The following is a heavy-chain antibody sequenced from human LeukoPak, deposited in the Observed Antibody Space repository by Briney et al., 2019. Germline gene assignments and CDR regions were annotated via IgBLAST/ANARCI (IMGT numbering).Heavy chain of an antibody. CDR1: GSSLSTYG. D-gene: IGHD1-26*01. CDR2: ISSSSSPI. J-gene: IGHJ4*02. Sequence: PGGSLRLSCAASGSSLSTYGMNWVRQAPGKGLEWVSYISSSSSPIYYADSVKGRFTISRDNAKNSLYLQMNSLRDEDTAVYYCAKGTSYRFDYWGQGTLVTVSS. CDR3: AKGTSYRFDY. V-gene: IGHV3-48*02.